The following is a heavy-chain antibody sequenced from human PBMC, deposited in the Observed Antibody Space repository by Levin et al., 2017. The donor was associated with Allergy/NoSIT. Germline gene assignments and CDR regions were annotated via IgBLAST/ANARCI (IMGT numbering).Heavy chain of an antibody. Sequence: GESLKISCAASGFTFSSYWMHWVRQAPGKGLVWVSRINSDGSSTSYADSVKGRFTISRDNAKNTLYLQMNSLRAEDTAVYDCASSPGTHFFIWGQGTMVTVSS. CDR2: INSDGSST. CDR1: GFTFSSYW. J-gene: IGHJ3*02. CDR3: ASSPGTHFFI. V-gene: IGHV3-74*01.